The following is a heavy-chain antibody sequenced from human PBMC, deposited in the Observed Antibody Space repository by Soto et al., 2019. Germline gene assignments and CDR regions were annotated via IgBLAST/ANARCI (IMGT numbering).Heavy chain of an antibody. CDR3: ARHLGGNHYYYGMDV. Sequence: QVHLVQSGAEVKKPGSSVKVSCKASGGTFSSYAISWVRQAPGQGLEWMGGIIPIFGTADYAQKFQGRVTITADDFTSTAYTELSSLRSEDTAVYYCARHLGGNHYYYGMDVWGQGTTVTVSS. D-gene: IGHD3-16*01. CDR1: GGTFSSYA. J-gene: IGHJ6*02. CDR2: IIPIFGTA. V-gene: IGHV1-69*12.